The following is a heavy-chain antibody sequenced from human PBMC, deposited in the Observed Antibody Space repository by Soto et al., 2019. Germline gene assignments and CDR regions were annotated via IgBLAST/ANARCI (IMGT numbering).Heavy chain of an antibody. CDR3: ARQGGRRTYYYYYGMDV. J-gene: IGHJ6*02. Sequence: EVQLVESGGGLVQPGGSLRLSCTASGFTFSSYWMSWVRQAPGKGLEWVANIKHDGSEKNYVDSVKGRFTIPTDNAKNSVFLQMNSLRAEDTAVYYCARQGGRRTYYYYYGMDVWGQGTTVTVSS. D-gene: IGHD3-16*01. CDR2: IKHDGSEK. V-gene: IGHV3-7*01. CDR1: GFTFSSYW.